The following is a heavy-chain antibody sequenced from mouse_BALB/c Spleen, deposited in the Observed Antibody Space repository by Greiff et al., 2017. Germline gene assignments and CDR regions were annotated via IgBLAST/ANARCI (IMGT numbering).Heavy chain of an antibody. D-gene: IGHD2-4*01. J-gene: IGHJ4*01. CDR3: ARGFYYDYDGYAMDY. CDR2: IYPGSGNT. Sequence: VQLQQSGAELVRPGTSVKISCKASGYAFTNYWLGWVKQRPGHGPEWIGDIYPGSGNTYYNEKFKGKATLTADKSSSTAYMQLSSLTSEDSAVYFCARGFYYDYDGYAMDYWGQGTSVTVSS. CDR1: GYAFTNYW. V-gene: IGHV1-63*01.